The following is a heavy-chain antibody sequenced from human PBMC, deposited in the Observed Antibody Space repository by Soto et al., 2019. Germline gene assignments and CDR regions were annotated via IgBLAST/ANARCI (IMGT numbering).Heavy chain of an antibody. CDR2: ISYDGSNK. CDR1: GFTFSSYG. J-gene: IGHJ4*01. CDR3: AKDDGYYDSSGYYAVDY. V-gene: IGHV3-30*18. Sequence: ESGGGVVQPGRSLRLSCAASGFTFSSYGMHWVRQAPGKGLEWVAVISYDGSNKYYADSVKGRFTISRDNSKNTLYLKMNSLRAEDTAVYYCAKDDGYYDSSGYYAVDYWGHGTLVTVSS. D-gene: IGHD3-22*01.